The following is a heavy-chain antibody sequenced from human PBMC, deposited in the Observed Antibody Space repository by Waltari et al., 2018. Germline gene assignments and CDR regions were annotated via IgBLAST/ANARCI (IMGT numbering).Heavy chain of an antibody. V-gene: IGHV1-2*02. CDR2: IKPNSGGT. CDR1: GYTFTGYY. CDR3: ARDDGDFHDY. Sequence: QVQLVQSGAEVKKPGASVKVSCKASGYTFTGYYIHWVRQAPGQGLEWMVWIKPNSGGTNYAKKFQGRVTMTRETSGSTAYMEVSRLRSDDTAVYYCARDDGDFHDYWGQGTLVTVSS. D-gene: IGHD3-10*01. J-gene: IGHJ4*02.